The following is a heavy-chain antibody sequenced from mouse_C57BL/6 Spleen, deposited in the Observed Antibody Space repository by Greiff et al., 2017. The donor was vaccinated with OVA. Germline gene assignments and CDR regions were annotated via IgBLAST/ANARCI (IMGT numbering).Heavy chain of an antibody. V-gene: IGHV1-64*01. CDR2: IHPNSGST. CDR1: GYTFTSYW. CDR3: AREGTYYSYFDY. Sequence: VQLQQPGAELVKPGASVKLSCKASGYTFTSYWMHWVKQRPGQGLEWIGMIHPNSGSTNYNEKFKSKATLTVDKSSSTAYMQLSSLTSEDSAVYYCAREGTYYSYFDYWGQGTTLTVSS. J-gene: IGHJ2*01. D-gene: IGHD1-1*01.